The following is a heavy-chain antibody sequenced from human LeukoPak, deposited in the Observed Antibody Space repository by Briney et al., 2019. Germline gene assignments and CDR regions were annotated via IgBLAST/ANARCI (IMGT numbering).Heavy chain of an antibody. CDR1: DGSISSYY. D-gene: IGHD2-2*01. Sequence: PSETLSLTCTVSDGSISSYYWSWIRQPAGKGLEWIGRIDSSGGSSYNPSLKSRLTMSVDTSKNQFSLKLRSVTAADTAVYYCARGGRYCSSTSCSPVYFHYWGQGTLVTVSS. V-gene: IGHV4-4*07. CDR2: IDSSGGS. CDR3: ARGGRYCSSTSCSPVYFHY. J-gene: IGHJ4*02.